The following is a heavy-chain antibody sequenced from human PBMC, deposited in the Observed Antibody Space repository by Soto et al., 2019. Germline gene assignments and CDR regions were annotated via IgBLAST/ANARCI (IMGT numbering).Heavy chain of an antibody. V-gene: IGHV3-66*01. D-gene: IGHD5-12*01. CDR2: IQSGGPT. J-gene: IGHJ5*02. Sequence: GGSLRLSCAASGFTVSSKYMSWVRQAPGKGLEWVSLIQSGGPTYYADSVKGRFTISRDNAKNTLYLQMSSLRAEDTAVYFCARARASGYEFAPWGQGIRVTVSS. CDR1: GFTVSSKY. CDR3: ARARASGYEFAP.